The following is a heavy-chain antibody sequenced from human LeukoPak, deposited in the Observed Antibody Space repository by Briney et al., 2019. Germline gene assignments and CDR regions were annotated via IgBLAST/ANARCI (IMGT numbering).Heavy chain of an antibody. J-gene: IGHJ6*02. CDR2: INLNSGGT. Sequence: ASVKVSCKASGYTFTGYYMHWVRQAPGQGLEWMGWINLNSGGTNYAQKFQGRVTMTRDTSISTAYMELSRLRSDDTAVYYCARGSGYYERYYYYGMDVWGQGTTVTVSS. V-gene: IGHV1-2*02. CDR1: GYTFTGYY. D-gene: IGHD3-22*01. CDR3: ARGSGYYERYYYYGMDV.